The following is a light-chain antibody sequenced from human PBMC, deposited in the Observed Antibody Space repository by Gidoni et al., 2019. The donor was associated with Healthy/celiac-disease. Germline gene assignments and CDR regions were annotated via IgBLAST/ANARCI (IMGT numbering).Light chain of an antibody. CDR1: QSLLHSNGYNY. J-gene: IGKJ4*01. V-gene: IGKV2-28*01. Sequence: DIVMTQSPLSLPVTPGEPASISCRSSQSLLHSNGYNYLDWYLQKPGQSPQLLIYLGSNRASRVPDRFSGSGSGTDFTLKISRVEAEDVGVYYCMQALQTPKLTFXGXTKVEIK. CDR2: LGS. CDR3: MQALQTPKLT.